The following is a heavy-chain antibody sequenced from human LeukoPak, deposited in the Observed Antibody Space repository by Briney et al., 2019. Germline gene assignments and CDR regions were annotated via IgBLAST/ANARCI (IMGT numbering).Heavy chain of an antibody. CDR3: ARDRSEYQLPTLDAFDI. CDR2: ISYDGSNK. CDR1: GFTFSSHA. J-gene: IGHJ3*02. D-gene: IGHD2-2*01. Sequence: PGRSLRLSCAASGFTFSSHAMHWVRQAPGKGLEWVAVISYDGSNKYYADSVKGRFTISRDNSKNTLYLQMNSLRAEDTAVYYCARDRSEYQLPTLDAFDIWGQGTMVTVSS. V-gene: IGHV3-30*04.